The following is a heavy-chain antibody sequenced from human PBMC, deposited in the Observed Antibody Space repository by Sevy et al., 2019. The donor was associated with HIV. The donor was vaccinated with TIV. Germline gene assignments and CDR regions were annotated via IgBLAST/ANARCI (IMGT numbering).Heavy chain of an antibody. CDR1: GFTFSSYS. D-gene: IGHD1-7*01. Sequence: GGSLRLSCAASGFTFSSYSMNWVRQAPGKGLEWVSYISSSSSTIYYADSVKGRFTIPRDNAKNSLYLQMNSLRAEDTAVYYCARDGKGRYNWNYPYYYYYGMDVWGQGTTVTVSS. J-gene: IGHJ6*02. CDR3: ARDGKGRYNWNYPYYYYYGMDV. CDR2: ISSSSSTI. V-gene: IGHV3-48*01.